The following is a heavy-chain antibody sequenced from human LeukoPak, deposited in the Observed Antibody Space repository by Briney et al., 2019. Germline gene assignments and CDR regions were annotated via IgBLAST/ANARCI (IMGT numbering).Heavy chain of an antibody. D-gene: IGHD6-13*01. CDR1: GGSFSGYY. V-gene: IGHV4-34*01. Sequence: SETLSLTCAVYGGSFSGYYWSWIRQPPGNGLEWIGEINHSGSTNYNPSLKSRVTISVDTSKNQFSLKLSSVTAADTAVYYCARRVSSDWGQGTLVTVSS. J-gene: IGHJ4*02. CDR2: INHSGST. CDR3: ARRVSSD.